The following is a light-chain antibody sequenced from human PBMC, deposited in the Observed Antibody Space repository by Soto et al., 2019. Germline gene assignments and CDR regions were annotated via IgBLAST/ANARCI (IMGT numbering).Light chain of an antibody. Sequence: SYELTQPPSMSVAPGQTARITCGGDNIGSKSLHWYQQKPGQAPVLVVYDDTDRPSGIPERFSGSNSANTATLTISRVEGGDEADYYCQVWETGRDHPVVGGGTKLTVL. CDR1: NIGSKS. V-gene: IGLV3-21*02. CDR3: QVWETGRDHPV. J-gene: IGLJ2*01. CDR2: DDT.